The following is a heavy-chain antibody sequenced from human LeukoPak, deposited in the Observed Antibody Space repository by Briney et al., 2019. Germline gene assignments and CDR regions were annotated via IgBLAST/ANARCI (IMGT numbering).Heavy chain of an antibody. J-gene: IGHJ4*02. D-gene: IGHD5-24*01. CDR1: GFTFSSYG. CDR2: IWYDGSNK. V-gene: IGHV3-33*01. CDR3: ARGRDGYNTCFDY. Sequence: GGSLRLSCAASGFTFSSYGMHWVRQAPGKGLDWVAVIWYDGSNKFHVDSVKGRFTISRDNSKNTLYLQMNSLRAEDTAVYYCARGRDGYNTCFDYWGQGTLVTVSS.